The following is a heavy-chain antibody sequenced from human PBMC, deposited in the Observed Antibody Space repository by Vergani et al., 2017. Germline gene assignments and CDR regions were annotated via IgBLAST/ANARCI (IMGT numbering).Heavy chain of an antibody. D-gene: IGHD1-26*01. Sequence: EVQLVESGGGLVKPGGSLRLSCAASGFTFSSYSMNWVRQAPGKGLEWVSSISSSSSYIYYADSVKGRFTISRDNAKNSLYLQMNSLRAEDTAVYYCACVGATWGGLDYWGQGTLVTVSS. J-gene: IGHJ4*02. CDR1: GFTFSSYS. V-gene: IGHV3-21*01. CDR2: ISSSSSYI. CDR3: ACVGATWGGLDY.